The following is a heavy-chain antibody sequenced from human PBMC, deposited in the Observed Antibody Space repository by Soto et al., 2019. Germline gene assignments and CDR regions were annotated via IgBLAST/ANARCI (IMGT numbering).Heavy chain of an antibody. CDR3: TTYYCTSVIVVRFDY. V-gene: IGHV3-15*07. D-gene: IGHD3-22*01. CDR2: IKSKTAGGTT. CDR1: GCTPSQGA. Sequence: PGGSLRLPCAGSGCTPSQGAINWFRQAPGKGPEWVGRIKSKTAGGTTDFAAPVKGRFAISRDDSKNMVDLQMNSLKTDATAPYYCTTYYCTSVIVVRFDYWGHGTLVTVSS. J-gene: IGHJ4*01.